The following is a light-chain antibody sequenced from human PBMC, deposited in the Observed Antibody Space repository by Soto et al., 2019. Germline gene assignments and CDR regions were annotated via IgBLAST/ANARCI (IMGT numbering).Light chain of an antibody. CDR2: AAS. Sequence: DLQMTQSPSSLSASVGDRVTITCRASQSISSYLNWYQQRPGKAPKLLIYAASTLQSGVPSRFSASGSGTDFTITISSLQPEDFATYYCQKSDSVPLTFGGGTKVEIK. J-gene: IGKJ4*01. CDR1: QSISSY. V-gene: IGKV1-39*01. CDR3: QKSDSVPLT.